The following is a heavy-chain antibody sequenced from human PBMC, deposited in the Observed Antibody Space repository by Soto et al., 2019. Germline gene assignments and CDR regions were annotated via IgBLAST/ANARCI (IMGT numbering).Heavy chain of an antibody. V-gene: IGHV3-23*01. J-gene: IGHJ5*02. CDR2: ISGNGVNT. CDR1: GFTFHNHA. CDR3: AKDPNYDFWSGPFDA. Sequence: GGSLRLSCAASGFTFHNHAMTWVRQAPGEGLEWVSAISGNGVNTYYADPVKGRFTISRDNSKNTLFLQMNSLRAEDTAIYYCAKDPNYDFWSGPFDAWGQGTRVTVAS. D-gene: IGHD3-3*01.